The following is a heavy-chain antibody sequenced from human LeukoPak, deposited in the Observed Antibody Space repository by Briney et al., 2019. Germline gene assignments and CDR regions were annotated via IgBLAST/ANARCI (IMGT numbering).Heavy chain of an antibody. D-gene: IGHD6-13*01. J-gene: IGHJ4*02. V-gene: IGHV1-18*01. CDR3: AIQSRSSSYDY. CDR1: GYTFTSYG. Sequence: ASVKVSCKGSGYTFTSYGISWVRQAPGQGLEWMGWISVYNGNTDYAQKFQGRVTMTTDTSTSTAYMELRSLRSDDTAVYYCAIQSRSSSYDYWGQGTLVTVSS. CDR2: ISVYNGNT.